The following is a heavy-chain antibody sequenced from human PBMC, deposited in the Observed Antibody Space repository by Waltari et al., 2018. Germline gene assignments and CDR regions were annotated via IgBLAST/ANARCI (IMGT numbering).Heavy chain of an antibody. J-gene: IGHJ4*02. Sequence: EVQLLESGGGLVQPGGSLRLSCAASGFTVSAHSMTWVRQAPGKGLEVVAGISSDGRTYDADSVKGRFTISRDNSKNTLYLQMQSLRAEDTAVYYCEGSGGHWGQGTLVTVSS. D-gene: IGHD3-10*01. CDR1: GFTVSAHS. CDR3: EGSGGH. CDR2: ISSDGRT. V-gene: IGHV3-23*01.